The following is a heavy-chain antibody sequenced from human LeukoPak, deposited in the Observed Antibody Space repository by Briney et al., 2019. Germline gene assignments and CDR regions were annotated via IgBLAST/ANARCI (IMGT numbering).Heavy chain of an antibody. J-gene: IGHJ4*02. CDR3: AREGRVSGYDFDC. CDR1: GFTFSSYW. CDR2: INSDGSSI. D-gene: IGHD5-12*01. V-gene: IGHV3-74*03. Sequence: QSGGSLRLSCAASGFTFSSYWMHWVRRAPGKGLVWVSRINSDGSSITYADSVKGRFTISRDNAKNTLFLQMNSLRVEDTAVYYCAREGRVSGYDFDCWGQGTLVTVSS.